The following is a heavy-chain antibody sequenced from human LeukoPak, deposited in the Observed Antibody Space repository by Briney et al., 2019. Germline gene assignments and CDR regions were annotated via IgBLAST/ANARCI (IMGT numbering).Heavy chain of an antibody. CDR2: SSCSSDST. V-gene: IGHV3-23*01. D-gene: IGHD6-13*01. J-gene: IGHJ4*02. Sequence: GVSRRLSCAASGFAVSSYAMSWGRQASGRGLSLGSGSSCSSDSTWYAGSLKGRFTISRHNAKNSLYLQMNSLRAQDTAVYYCASADEGIAAAGGEAGEDYWGQGTLVTASS. CDR3: ASADEGIAAAGGEAGEDY. CDR1: GFAVSSYA.